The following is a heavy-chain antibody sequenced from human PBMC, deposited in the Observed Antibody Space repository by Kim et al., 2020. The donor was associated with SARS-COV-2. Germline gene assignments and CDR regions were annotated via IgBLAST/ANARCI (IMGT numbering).Heavy chain of an antibody. CDR3: ARGYSSSSSYAFDI. Sequence: QKFQGRVTMTRDTSKSTVYMELSSLRSEDTAVYYCARGYSSSSSYAFDIWGQGTMVTVSS. J-gene: IGHJ3*02. D-gene: IGHD6-6*01. V-gene: IGHV1-46*01.